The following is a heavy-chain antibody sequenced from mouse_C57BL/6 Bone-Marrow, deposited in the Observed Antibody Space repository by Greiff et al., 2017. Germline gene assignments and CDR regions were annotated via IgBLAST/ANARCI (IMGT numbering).Heavy chain of an antibody. CDR3: ARTQRDCGTNY. V-gene: IGHV14-2*01. D-gene: IGHD1-1*01. Sequence: EVQLQQSGAELVKPGASVKLSCTASGFNIKDYYIHWVKQRTEQGLEWIGRIDPGGGETKYAPKFKGKATITADTSSSTAYMQLSSLTSEDTAVYYCARTQRDCGTNYWGKGTTLTVSS. J-gene: IGHJ2*01. CDR1: GFNIKDYY. CDR2: IDPGGGET.